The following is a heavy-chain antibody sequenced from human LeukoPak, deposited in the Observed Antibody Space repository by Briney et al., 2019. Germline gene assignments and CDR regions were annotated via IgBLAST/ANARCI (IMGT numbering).Heavy chain of an antibody. D-gene: IGHD6-13*01. V-gene: IGHV4-59*01. CDR3: ARGQLASAAEYFQH. Sequence: SETLSLTCTVSGGSISSYYWSWIRQPPGKGLELIGYIYYSGSTNYNPSLKSRVTISVDTSKIQFSLKLSSVTAADTAVYYCARGQLASAAEYFQHWGQGTLVTVSS. J-gene: IGHJ1*01. CDR2: IYYSGST. CDR1: GGSISSYY.